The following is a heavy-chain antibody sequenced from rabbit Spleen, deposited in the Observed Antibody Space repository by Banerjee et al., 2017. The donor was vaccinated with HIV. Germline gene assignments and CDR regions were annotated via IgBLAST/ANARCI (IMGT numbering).Heavy chain of an antibody. CDR2: INAITGKA. CDR1: GVSFNDKD. D-gene: IGHD6-1*01. CDR3: ARGEHFSVGFSAFAIYLDL. Sequence: QEQLTETGGGLVQPGGSLTLSCKASGVSFNDKDVMCWVRQAPGKGLEWIACINAITGKAVYASWAKGRFTISRSTSLNTVTLQMTSLTAADTATYFCARGEHFSVGFSAFAIYLDLWGQGTLVTVS. V-gene: IGHV1S47*01. J-gene: IGHJ4*01.